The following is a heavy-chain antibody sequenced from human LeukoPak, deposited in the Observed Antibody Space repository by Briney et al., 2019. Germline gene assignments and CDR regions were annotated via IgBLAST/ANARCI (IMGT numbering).Heavy chain of an antibody. CDR3: ARDSTVVASGSYYLPDFDY. CDR2: ISAYNGNT. CDR1: GYTFTSYG. D-gene: IGHD3-10*01. V-gene: IGHV1-18*01. Sequence: GASVNVSCKASGYTFTSYGISWVRQAPGQGLEWMGWISAYNGNTNYAQKVQGRVTMTTDTSTSTAYMELRSLRSDDTAVYYCARDSTVVASGSYYLPDFDYWGQGTLVTVSS. J-gene: IGHJ4*02.